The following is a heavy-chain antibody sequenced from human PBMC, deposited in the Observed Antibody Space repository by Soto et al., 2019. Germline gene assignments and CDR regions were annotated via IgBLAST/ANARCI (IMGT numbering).Heavy chain of an antibody. CDR1: GFSFGSYP. V-gene: IGHV3-30-3*02. Sequence: GGYPRLSCAASGFSFGSYPMHWVRQAPGKGLEWVAVISYDGSNKYYADSVKGRFTISRDNSKSTLYLQMNSLRAEDTAIYYCAKLGSSSWSPHYYFDYWGQGTLVTVSS. CDR3: AKLGSSSWSPHYYFDY. CDR2: ISYDGSNK. J-gene: IGHJ4*02. D-gene: IGHD2-2*01.